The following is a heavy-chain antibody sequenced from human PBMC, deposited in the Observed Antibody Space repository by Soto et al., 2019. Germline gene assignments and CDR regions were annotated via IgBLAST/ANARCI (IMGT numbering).Heavy chain of an antibody. J-gene: IGHJ4*02. D-gene: IGHD1-7*01. CDR1: GFNFDNYG. Sequence: GGSLRLSCQASGFNFDNYGMHWVRQAPGKGLEWVAVITYDGSNKYYADSVKGRFTISRDNSKNTLSLHLNALKPEDTAVYHCAKDRVGGTFYTPLGFWGQGTLVTVSS. CDR3: AKDRVGGTFYTPLGF. CDR2: ITYDGSNK. V-gene: IGHV3-30*18.